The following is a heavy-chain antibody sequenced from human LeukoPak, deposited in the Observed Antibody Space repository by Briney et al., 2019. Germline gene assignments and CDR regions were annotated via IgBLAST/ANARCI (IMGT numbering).Heavy chain of an antibody. CDR2: IYYSGST. D-gene: IGHD4-17*01. CDR1: GGSISRYY. CDR3: ARALYSMTTVTTEYWFDY. V-gene: IGHV4-59*08. Sequence: SETLSLTCTVSGGSISRYYWSWTRQPPGKGLEWIGYIYYSGSTYYNPSLQSRVIISVDTSKNQFSLKLTSVTAADTAVYYCARALYSMTTVTTEYWFDYWGQGTLVTVSS. J-gene: IGHJ4*02.